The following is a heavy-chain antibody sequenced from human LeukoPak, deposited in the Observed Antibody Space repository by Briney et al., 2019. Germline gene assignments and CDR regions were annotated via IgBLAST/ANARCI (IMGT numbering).Heavy chain of an antibody. V-gene: IGHV1-2*02. D-gene: IGHD1-26*01. CDR1: GYTFTGYY. J-gene: IGHJ4*02. Sequence: ASVKVSCKASGYTFTGYYMHRVRQAPGQGLEGMGWLNPNSGGTNYAQKFQGRVTMTRDTSISTAYMELSRLRSDDTAVYYCARRIVGAPYYFDYWGQGTLVTVSS. CDR2: LNPNSGGT. CDR3: ARRIVGAPYYFDY.